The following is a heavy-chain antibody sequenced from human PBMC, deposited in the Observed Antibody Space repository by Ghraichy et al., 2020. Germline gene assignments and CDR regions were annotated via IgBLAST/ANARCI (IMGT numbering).Heavy chain of an antibody. J-gene: IGHJ5*02. Sequence: SQTLSLTCTVSGGSISGGDYYWVWVRQPPGNVLQWIGSIYYTGVSYYTASLKSRVTISVDTSKNHFSLKLNSVTAADTAVYYCARLVPGVVNNWFDLWGQGILVTVSS. CDR1: GGSISGGDYY. V-gene: IGHV4-39*02. CDR2: IYYTGVS. D-gene: IGHD3-16*01. CDR3: ARLVPGVVNNWFDL.